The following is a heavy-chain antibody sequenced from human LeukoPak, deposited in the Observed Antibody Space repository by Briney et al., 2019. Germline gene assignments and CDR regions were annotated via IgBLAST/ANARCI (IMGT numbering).Heavy chain of an antibody. CDR2: INPNSGGT. CDR1: GYTFTGYY. V-gene: IGHV1-2*02. Sequence: ASVKVSRKASGYTFTGYYMHWVRQAPGQGLEWMGWINPNSGGTNYAQKFQGRVTMNRDTSISTVYMELSRLRSDDTAVYYCASLGFLGYCSGGSCDNWFDPWGQGTLVTVSS. D-gene: IGHD2-15*01. CDR3: ASLGFLGYCSGGSCDNWFDP. J-gene: IGHJ5*02.